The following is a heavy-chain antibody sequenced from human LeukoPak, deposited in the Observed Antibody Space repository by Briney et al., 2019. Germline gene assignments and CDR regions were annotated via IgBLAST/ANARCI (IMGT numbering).Heavy chain of an antibody. D-gene: IGHD5-18*01. V-gene: IGHV4-59*08. J-gene: IGHJ4*02. CDR3: ASYLTIGGSSYGFDH. CDR2: IHYSGST. Sequence: PSETLSLTCTVSGASIRSNYWSRIRQPPGKGLEWIGYIHYSGSTNYNPSLKSRVTISVDTSKNQFSLKLSSVTAADTAVYYCASYLTIGGSSYGFDHWGQGTLVTVSS. CDR1: GASIRSNY.